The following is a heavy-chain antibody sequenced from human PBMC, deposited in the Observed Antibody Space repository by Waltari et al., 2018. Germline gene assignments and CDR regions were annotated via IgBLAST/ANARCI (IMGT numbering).Heavy chain of an antibody. D-gene: IGHD1-1*01. CDR2: IRNKAKSYTT. CDR1: GFTSSDFY. V-gene: IGHV3-72*01. CDR3: SKLYPSGGY. Sequence: EVQLVESGGGLVQPGGSLRLSCEASGFTSSDFYMHWVRQAQGKGLEWVGVIRNKAKSYTTDYGAAVKGRFTISRDSSKNTLYLQMISLKTEDTAVYYCSKLYPSGGYWGQGVLVTVSS. J-gene: IGHJ4*02.